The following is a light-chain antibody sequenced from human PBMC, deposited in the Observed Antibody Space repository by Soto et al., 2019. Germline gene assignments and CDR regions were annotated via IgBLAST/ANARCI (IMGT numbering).Light chain of an antibody. Sequence: DILMTQSPSTLSASLGDRVTISCRASRNIDSWLAWYQQRPGGIPQLLIYSASNLLTGVPSRFSGSGSGTDFTLTINGLQPDDFATYYCQEFHSSSRTFGQGTRVDMK. J-gene: IGKJ1*01. CDR3: QEFHSSSRT. V-gene: IGKV1-5*03. CDR2: SAS. CDR1: RNIDSW.